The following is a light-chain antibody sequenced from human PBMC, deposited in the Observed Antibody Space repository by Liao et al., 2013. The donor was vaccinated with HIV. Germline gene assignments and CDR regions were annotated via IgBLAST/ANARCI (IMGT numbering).Light chain of an antibody. CDR1: NIGSKT. J-gene: IGLJ2*01. CDR2: NDN. Sequence: SYELTQPPSVSVAPGKTARITCGGINIGSKTVHWYQQKPGQAPVLVIYNDNDRPSGIPERFSGSNSGNTATLTISGTQAMDEADYYCQAWDSSTAVVFGGGTKLTVL. V-gene: IGLV3-21*01. CDR3: QAWDSSTAVV.